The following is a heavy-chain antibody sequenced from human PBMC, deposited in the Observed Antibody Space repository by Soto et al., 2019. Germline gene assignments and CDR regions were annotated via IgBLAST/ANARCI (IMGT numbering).Heavy chain of an antibody. D-gene: IGHD4-17*01. J-gene: IGHJ3*02. Sequence: GGSLRLSCAASGFTFDDYAMHWVRQAPGKGLEWVSGISWNSGSIGYADSVKGRFTISRDNAKNSLYLQMNSLRAEDTALYYCAKDLNGDYGFRAFDIWGQGTMVTVSS. CDR3: AKDLNGDYGFRAFDI. CDR2: ISWNSGSI. V-gene: IGHV3-9*01. CDR1: GFTFDDYA.